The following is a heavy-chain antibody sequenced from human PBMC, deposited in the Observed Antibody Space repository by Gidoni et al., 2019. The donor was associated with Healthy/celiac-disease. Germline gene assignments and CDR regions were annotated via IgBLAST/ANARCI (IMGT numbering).Heavy chain of an antibody. D-gene: IGHD6-13*01. V-gene: IGHV3-23*04. CDR3: AKDRAAAGKGGFDY. J-gene: IGHJ4*02. CDR2: ISGSGGST. Sequence: EVQLVEYGGGLVQPGGSLRLSCAASGFTFSSYAMSCVRQAPGNGLEWVSAISGSGGSTYYADSVKGRFTISRDNSKNTLYLQMNSLRAEDTAVYYCAKDRAAAGKGGFDYWGQGTLVTVSS. CDR1: GFTFSSYA.